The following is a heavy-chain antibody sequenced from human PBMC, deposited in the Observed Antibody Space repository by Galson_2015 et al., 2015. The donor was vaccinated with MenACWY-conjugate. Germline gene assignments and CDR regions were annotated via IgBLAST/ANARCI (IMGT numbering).Heavy chain of an antibody. J-gene: IGHJ5*02. Sequence: SETLSLTCTVFGDSISSNNYYWTWVRQPPGKGLEWIASINYSGKTFYNPPLKSRVSISVDRSRSQFSLKMSYVTAADTAVYFCARRTPDLNWFDPWGQGTLVTVSS. D-gene: IGHD1/OR15-1a*01. V-gene: IGHV4-39*01. CDR3: ARRTPDLNWFDP. CDR2: INYSGKT. CDR1: GDSISSNNYY.